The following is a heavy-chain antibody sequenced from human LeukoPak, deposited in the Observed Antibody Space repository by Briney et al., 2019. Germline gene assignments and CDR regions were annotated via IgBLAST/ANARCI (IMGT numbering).Heavy chain of an antibody. Sequence: KASETLSLTCTVSGCSVSSGSYYWSWIRQPPGQGLEWLGYIYYSGSTNYNPSLKSRVTISVDTSKNQFSLRLSSVTAADTAVYYCARDKDAFDIWGQGTMVTVSS. V-gene: IGHV4-61*01. J-gene: IGHJ3*02. CDR2: IYYSGST. CDR3: ARDKDAFDI. CDR1: GCSVSSGSYY.